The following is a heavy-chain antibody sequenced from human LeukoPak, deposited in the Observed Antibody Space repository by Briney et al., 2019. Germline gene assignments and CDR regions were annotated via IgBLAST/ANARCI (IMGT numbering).Heavy chain of an antibody. D-gene: IGHD3-10*01. V-gene: IGHV4-34*01. J-gene: IGHJ4*02. CDR1: GGFFSGYY. CDR3: ASLYYYGSGSSDY. CDR2: INHSGST. Sequence: SETLSLTCAVYGGFFSGYYWSWIRQPPGKGLEWIGEINHSGSTNYNPSLKSRVTISVDTSKNQFSLKLSSVTAADTAVYYCASLYYYGSGSSDYWGQGTLVTVSS.